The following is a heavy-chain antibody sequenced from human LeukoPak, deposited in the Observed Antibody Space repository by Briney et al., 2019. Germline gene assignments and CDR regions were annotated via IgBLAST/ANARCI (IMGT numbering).Heavy chain of an antibody. CDR1: GFTFIGYD. J-gene: IGHJ4*02. Sequence: TGGSLRFSCEASGFTFIGYDMTWAGQATGKGLEWVSAIGTAGDTYYPGSVKGRFTISRENAKNSLYLQMNSLRAEDTAVYYCARASGSYYSAPLDYWGQGTLVTVSS. CDR2: IGTAGDT. V-gene: IGHV3-13*01. D-gene: IGHD1-26*01. CDR3: ARASGSYYSAPLDY.